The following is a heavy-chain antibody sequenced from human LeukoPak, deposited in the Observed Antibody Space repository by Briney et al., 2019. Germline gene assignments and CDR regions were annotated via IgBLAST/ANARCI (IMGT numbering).Heavy chain of an antibody. J-gene: IGHJ4*02. V-gene: IGHV3-15*01. CDR3: TTGWSWYSGFDY. D-gene: IGHD6-13*01. CDR2: IKSKTDGGTT. CDR1: GFTFSNAW. Sequence: PGGSLRPSCAASGFTFSNAWMSWVRQAPGKGLEWVGRIKSKTDGGTTDYPAPVKGRFTISRDDSKNTLYLQMNSLKTEDTAVYYCTTGWSWYSGFDYWGQGTLVTVSS.